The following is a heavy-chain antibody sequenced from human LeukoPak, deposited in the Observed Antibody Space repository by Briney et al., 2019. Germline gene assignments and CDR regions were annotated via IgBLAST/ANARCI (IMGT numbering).Heavy chain of an antibody. D-gene: IGHD3-16*01. CDR1: GGSISSGDYY. V-gene: IGHV4-30-4*01. J-gene: IGHJ3*01. CDR2: IYHTGTT. Sequence: SQTLSLTCTVSGGSISSGDYYWSWIRQPPGKGLEWITYIYHTGTTDSNPSLKSRVTVSLDTSKNQFSLKLSSVTAADTAVYYCARRWVYDKRAFDAWGQGTMVTVSA. CDR3: ARRWVYDKRAFDA.